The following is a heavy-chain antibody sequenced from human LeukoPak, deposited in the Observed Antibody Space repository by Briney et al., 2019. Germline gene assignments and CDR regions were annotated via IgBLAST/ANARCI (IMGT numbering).Heavy chain of an antibody. CDR1: GGSFSGYY. Sequence: PSETLSLTCAVYGGSFSGYYWSWIRQPPGKGLEWIGEINHSGSANYNPSLKSRVTISVDTSKNQFSLKLSSVTAADTAVYYCARVRTRSYYDFRSCYTHWYFDLWRRGTLVTVSP. J-gene: IGHJ2*01. CDR2: INHSGSA. V-gene: IGHV4-34*01. D-gene: IGHD3-3*01. CDR3: ARVRTRSYYDFRSCYTHWYFDL.